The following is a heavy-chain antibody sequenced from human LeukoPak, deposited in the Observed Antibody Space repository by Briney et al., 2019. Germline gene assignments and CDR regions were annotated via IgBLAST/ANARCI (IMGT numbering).Heavy chain of an antibody. CDR2: SNPTGGST. V-gene: IGHV1-46*01. CDR3: ARVPGSSGWYSYFDY. J-gene: IGHJ4*02. D-gene: IGHD6-19*01. CDR1: GYSFTSYY. Sequence: ASVKVSCKASGYSFTSYYIHWVRQAPGQGLEWMGISNPTGGSTSFALKFQGRLSMTRDTSTSTVYMELSSLIFEDTAVYYCARVPGSSGWYSYFDYWGQGTLVTVSS.